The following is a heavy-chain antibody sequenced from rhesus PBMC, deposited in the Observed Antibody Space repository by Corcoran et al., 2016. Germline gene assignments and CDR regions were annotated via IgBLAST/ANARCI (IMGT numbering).Heavy chain of an antibody. J-gene: IGHJ6*01. Sequence: EVQLVETGGGLVQPGGSLRLSCAASGFTFSSYAMQWVRQAPGKGPEGISAISSGGGSTYYAYSVKGRFTIAREHSNNTLSMRMNSLRAEDTAMYYCAKDQGYRGYTINYYGLDSWGQGVVVTVSS. CDR1: GFTFSSYA. CDR3: AKDQGYRGYTINYYGLDS. CDR2: ISSGGGST. V-gene: IGHV3S5*01. D-gene: IGHD5-30*01.